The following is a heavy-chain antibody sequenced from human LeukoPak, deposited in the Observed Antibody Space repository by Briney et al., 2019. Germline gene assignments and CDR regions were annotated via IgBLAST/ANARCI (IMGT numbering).Heavy chain of an antibody. J-gene: IGHJ4*02. D-gene: IGHD3-22*01. CDR2: IIPIFGTA. V-gene: IGHV1-69*13. CDR1: GGTFSSYA. Sequence: SVKVSCKASGGTFSSYAISWVRQAPGQGLEWMGGIIPIFGTANYAQKFQGRVTITADESTSTAYMELSSLRSEDTAVYYCARGSRNHYDGSGYYYYRGQGTLVTVSS. CDR3: ARGSRNHYDGSGYYYY.